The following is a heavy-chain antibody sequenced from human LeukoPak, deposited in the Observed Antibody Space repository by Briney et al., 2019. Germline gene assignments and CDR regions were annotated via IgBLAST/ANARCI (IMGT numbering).Heavy chain of an antibody. CDR2: IIPIFGTA. D-gene: IGHD4-23*01. CDR1: GGTFSSYA. J-gene: IGHJ5*02. V-gene: IGHV1-69*05. Sequence: SVKVSCKASGGTFSSYAISWVRQAPGQGLEWMGGIIPIFGTANYAQKFQGRVTITTDESTSTTYMELSSLRSEDTAVYYCARGSGGKALHWFDPWGQGTLVTVSS. CDR3: ARGSGGKALHWFDP.